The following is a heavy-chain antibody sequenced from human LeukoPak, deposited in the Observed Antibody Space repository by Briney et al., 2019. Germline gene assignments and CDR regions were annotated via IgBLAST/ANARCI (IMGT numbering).Heavy chain of an antibody. J-gene: IGHJ4*02. CDR2: IRYDGSQK. D-gene: IGHD3/OR15-3a*01. Sequence: GGSLRLSCAASGFTFSSYWMSWVRQAPGKGLEWVAFIRYDGSQKYYADSVKGRFTISRDNSKNTLHLQMNSLRAGDTAVYYCAKGLAYSFDYWGQGTLVTVSS. V-gene: IGHV3-30*02. CDR1: GFTFSSYW. CDR3: AKGLAYSFDY.